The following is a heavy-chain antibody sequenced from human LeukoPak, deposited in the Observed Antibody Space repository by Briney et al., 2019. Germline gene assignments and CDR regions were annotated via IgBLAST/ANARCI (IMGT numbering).Heavy chain of an antibody. J-gene: IGHJ4*02. V-gene: IGHV3-23*01. CDR3: AHTGGSGWYVDY. D-gene: IGHD6-19*01. CDR1: GFTFSSYA. CDR2: ISGSGGST. Sequence: PGGSLRLSCAASGFTFSSYAMSWVRQAPGKGLEWVSAISGSGGSTYYADSVKGRFTISRDNSENTLYLQMNSLRAEDTAVYYCAHTGGSGWYVDYWGQGTLVTVSS.